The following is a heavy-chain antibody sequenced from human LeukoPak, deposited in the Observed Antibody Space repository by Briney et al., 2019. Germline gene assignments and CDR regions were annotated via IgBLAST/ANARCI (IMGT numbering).Heavy chain of an antibody. J-gene: IGHJ4*02. CDR3: ASITMIVVAQEPFDY. D-gene: IGHD3-22*01. Sequence: GSLTFSSSASAFTFSSYARGRVAQAPGKGLEWVSAISGSGGSTYYADSVKGRFTISRDNSKNTLYLQMNSLRAEDMAVYYCASITMIVVAQEPFDYWGQGTLVTVSS. CDR1: AFTFSSYA. V-gene: IGHV3-23*01. CDR2: ISGSGGST.